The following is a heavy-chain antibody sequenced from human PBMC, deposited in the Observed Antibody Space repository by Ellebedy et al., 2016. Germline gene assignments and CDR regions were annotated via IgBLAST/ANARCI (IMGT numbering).Heavy chain of an antibody. CDR2: ISSSSSYI. CDR3: ARAGVLRYFDWLLDGYYHYYGMDV. V-gene: IGHV3-21*04. D-gene: IGHD3-9*01. Sequence: GGSLRLSCAASGFTFSSYSMNWVRQAPGKGLEWISSISSSSSYIYYADSVKGRFTISRDNAKNSLYLQMSSLRAEDTAVYYCARAGVLRYFDWLLDGYYHYYGMDVWGQGTTVTVSS. CDR1: GFTFSSYS. J-gene: IGHJ6*02.